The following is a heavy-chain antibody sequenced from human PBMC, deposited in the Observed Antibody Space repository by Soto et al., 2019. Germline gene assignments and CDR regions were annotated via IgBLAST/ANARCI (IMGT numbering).Heavy chain of an antibody. CDR2: INWNSGSI. D-gene: IGHD3-10*01. Sequence: EEQLVESGGGLVQPGRSLRLSCAASGFTFDDYAMHWVRQAPGKGLEWVSGINWNSGSIGYADSVKGRFTISRDNAKTSLYLQMNSLRAEVTALYYCAKDRGSGSYAANYYYYGMDVWGQGTTVTVSS. CDR1: GFTFDDYA. J-gene: IGHJ6*02. V-gene: IGHV3-9*01. CDR3: AKDRGSGSYAANYYYYGMDV.